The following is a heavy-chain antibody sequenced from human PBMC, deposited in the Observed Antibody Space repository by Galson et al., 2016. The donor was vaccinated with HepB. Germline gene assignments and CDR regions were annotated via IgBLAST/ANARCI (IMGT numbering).Heavy chain of an antibody. D-gene: IGHD3-16*01. CDR1: GFGFSTYW. J-gene: IGHJ3*01. Sequence: SLRLSCAASGFGFSTYWMTWVRQTPGKGLEWVANIKQDGTMRYYVDSVKGRFTISKDNAKNSLYLQIHSLRAEDTAVYFCAWDPGGLGALDVWGQGTMVTVSS. CDR2: IKQDGTMR. CDR3: AWDPGGLGALDV. V-gene: IGHV3-7*04.